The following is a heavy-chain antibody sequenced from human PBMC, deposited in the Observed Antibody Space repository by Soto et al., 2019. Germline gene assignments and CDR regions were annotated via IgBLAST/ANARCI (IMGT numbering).Heavy chain of an antibody. CDR2: IKSKTDGGTT. Sequence: GGSLRLSCAASGFTFSNAWMSWVRQAPGKGLEWVGRIKSKTDGGTTDYAAPVKGRFTISRDDSKNTLYLQMNSLKTEDTAVYYCTTDLHYLGYCSGGSCYSFLFWGQGTLVTVSS. D-gene: IGHD2-15*01. J-gene: IGHJ4*02. CDR3: TTDLHYLGYCSGGSCYSFLF. V-gene: IGHV3-15*01. CDR1: GFTFSNAW.